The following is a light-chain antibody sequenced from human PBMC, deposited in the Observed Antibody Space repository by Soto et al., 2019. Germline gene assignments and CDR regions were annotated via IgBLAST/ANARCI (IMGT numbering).Light chain of an antibody. CDR2: GAS. V-gene: IGKV3-15*01. J-gene: IGKJ5*01. CDR3: QQYNNWPPIT. Sequence: EIVLTQSPATLPVSPGERATLSCRASQNVSSNLAWYQQKPGQAPRLLIYGASTRATGIPARFSGSGSGTEFALTISSLQSEDFAVYYCQQYNNWPPITFGQGTRLEIK. CDR1: QNVSSN.